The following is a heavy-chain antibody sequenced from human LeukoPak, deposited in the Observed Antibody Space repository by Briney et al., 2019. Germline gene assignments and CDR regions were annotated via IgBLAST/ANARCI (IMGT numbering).Heavy chain of an antibody. D-gene: IGHD7-27*01. CDR2: IRGSGSGSGSGM. V-gene: IGHV3-48*04. CDR3: ARDNNWGLDF. Sequence: PGGSLRLSCAASGFAFSDYSMSWVRQAPGKGLEWVSNIRGSGSGSGSGMYYADSVKGRFTISRDNAKNSLYLQMSSLRAEGTAFYYCARDNNWGLDFWGQGALVTVSS. CDR1: GFAFSDYS. J-gene: IGHJ4*02.